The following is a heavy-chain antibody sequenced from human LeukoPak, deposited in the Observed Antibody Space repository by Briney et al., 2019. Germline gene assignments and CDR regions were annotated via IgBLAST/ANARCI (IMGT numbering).Heavy chain of an antibody. Sequence: GGSLRLSCAASGFTFSSCSMNWVRQAPGKGLEWVSSISSSSSYIYYADSVKGRFTISRDNAKNSLYLQMNSLRAEDTAVYYCARGAEITMVRGVPFQHWGQGTLVTVSS. J-gene: IGHJ1*01. D-gene: IGHD3-10*01. CDR2: ISSSSSYI. CDR1: GFTFSSCS. V-gene: IGHV3-21*01. CDR3: ARGAEITMVRGVPFQH.